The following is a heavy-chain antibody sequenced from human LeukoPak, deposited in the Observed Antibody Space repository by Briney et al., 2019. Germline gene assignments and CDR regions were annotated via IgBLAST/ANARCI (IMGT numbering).Heavy chain of an antibody. D-gene: IGHD5-24*01. Sequence: GGSLRLSCAASGFTFSSYGMHWVRQAPGKGLEWVSLISGDGGSTYYADSVKGRFTISRDNSKNSLYLQMNSLRTEDTALYYCAKDKNGYPDYWGQGTLVTVSS. CDR3: AKDKNGYPDY. V-gene: IGHV3-43*02. J-gene: IGHJ4*02. CDR1: GFTFSSYG. CDR2: ISGDGGST.